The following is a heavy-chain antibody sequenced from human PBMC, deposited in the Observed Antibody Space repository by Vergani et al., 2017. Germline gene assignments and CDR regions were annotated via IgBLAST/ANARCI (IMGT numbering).Heavy chain of an antibody. CDR1: GGSITYGA. Sequence: QLQLQESGPGLVKPSETLSLTCTVSGGSITYGAFYWGWIRQAPGKGLEWVVGISFDGTNEYYPDLVKGRFTISRDIAKNTLYLQVRSLRLEDTGVYHCVRDRGLCAGGRCYTEAWDYWGQGTPVTVSS. J-gene: IGHJ4*02. D-gene: IGHD2-2*02. CDR3: VRDRGLCAGGRCYTEAWDY. CDR2: ISFDGTNE. V-gene: IGHV3-30-3*01.